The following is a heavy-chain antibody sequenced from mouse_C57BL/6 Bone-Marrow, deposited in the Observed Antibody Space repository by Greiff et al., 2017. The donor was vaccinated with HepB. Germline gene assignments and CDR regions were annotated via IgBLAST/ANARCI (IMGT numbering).Heavy chain of an antibody. Sequence: EVKLMESGGGLVKPGGSLKLSCAASGFTFSSYAMSWVRQTPEKRLEWVATISDGGSYTYYPDNVKGRFTISRDNAKNNLYLQMSHLKSEDTAMYYCARDTGQGFDYWGQGTTLTVSS. D-gene: IGHD1-1*01. CDR2: ISDGGSYT. CDR1: GFTFSSYA. CDR3: ARDTGQGFDY. V-gene: IGHV5-4*01. J-gene: IGHJ2*01.